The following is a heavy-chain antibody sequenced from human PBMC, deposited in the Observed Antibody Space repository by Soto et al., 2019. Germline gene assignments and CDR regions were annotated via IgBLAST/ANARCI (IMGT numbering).Heavy chain of an antibody. Sequence: EVQLVESGGGLVQPGGSLRLSCAASGFTFSSYEMNWVRQAPGKGPEWVSYISSSGSTIYYADSVKGRFTISRDNAKNSLYLQMNGLRAEDTAVYYCARGFEGSYYASDYWGQGTLVTVSS. CDR3: ARGFEGSYYASDY. CDR2: ISSSGSTI. CDR1: GFTFSSYE. V-gene: IGHV3-48*03. J-gene: IGHJ4*02. D-gene: IGHD3-10*01.